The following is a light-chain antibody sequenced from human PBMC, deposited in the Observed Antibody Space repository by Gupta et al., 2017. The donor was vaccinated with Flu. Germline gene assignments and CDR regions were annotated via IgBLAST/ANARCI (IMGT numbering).Light chain of an antibody. CDR1: QSVRSSY. V-gene: IGKV3-20*01. Sequence: GTVLWSPGERDTRSCVSRQSVRSSYLAWYQQKPGQAPMLLIYGASSRDTGVPDRFSGSGSGTDFTLTIIRLEPEDFAVYYCQHYCSSPSTFGQGTKLEIK. CDR2: GAS. CDR3: QHYCSSPST. J-gene: IGKJ2*01.